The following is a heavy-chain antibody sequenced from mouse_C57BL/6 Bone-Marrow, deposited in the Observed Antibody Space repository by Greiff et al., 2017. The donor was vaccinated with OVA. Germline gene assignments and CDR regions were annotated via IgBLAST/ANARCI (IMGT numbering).Heavy chain of an antibody. J-gene: IGHJ4*01. Sequence: QVQLQQPGAELVMPGASVKLSCKASGYTFTSYWIHWVKQRPGQGLEWIGEIDPSDSYTNYNQKFKGKSTLTVDKSSSTAYMQLSSLTSEDSAVYYCARERGYGYALAMDYWGQGTSVTVSS. V-gene: IGHV1-69*01. D-gene: IGHD2-2*01. CDR2: IDPSDSYT. CDR3: ARERGYGYALAMDY. CDR1: GYTFTSYW.